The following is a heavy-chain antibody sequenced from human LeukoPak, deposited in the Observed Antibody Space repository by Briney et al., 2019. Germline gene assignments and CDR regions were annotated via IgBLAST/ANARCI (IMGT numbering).Heavy chain of an antibody. CDR1: GLIFSGSW. V-gene: IGHV3-23*01. Sequence: GGSLRLSCAASGLIFSGSWMNWVRQAPGKGLEWVSAISGSGGSTYYVDSVKGRFTISRDDSKNTLFLQMNSLRAEDTAVYYCAKASGYNYGYGDYWGQGTLVTVSS. CDR3: AKASGYNYGYGDY. J-gene: IGHJ4*02. D-gene: IGHD5-18*01. CDR2: ISGSGGST.